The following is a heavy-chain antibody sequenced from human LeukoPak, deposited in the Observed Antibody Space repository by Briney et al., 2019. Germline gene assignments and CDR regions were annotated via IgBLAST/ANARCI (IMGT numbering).Heavy chain of an antibody. J-gene: IGHJ4*02. CDR3: AKDVAAEYYFDY. CDR2: ISYDGSNK. V-gene: IGHV3-30*18. D-gene: IGHD6-13*01. CDR1: GFTFSSYA. Sequence: PGRSLRLSCAASGFTFSSYAMHWVRQAPGKGLEWVTVISYDGSNKYYADSVKGLFTISRDNSMNTLSLQMNSLRVEDTAVYYCAKDVAAEYYFDYWGQGTLVTVSS.